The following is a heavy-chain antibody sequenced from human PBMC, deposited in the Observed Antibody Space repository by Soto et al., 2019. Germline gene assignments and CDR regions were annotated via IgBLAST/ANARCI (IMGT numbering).Heavy chain of an antibody. CDR2: INAGNGNT. V-gene: IGHV1-3*01. CDR1: GYTFTSYA. Sequence: ASVKVSCKASGYTFTSYAMHWVRQAPGQRLEWMGWINAGNGNTKYAQKFQGRVTITTDTSTSTAYMELRSLRSEDTAVYYCARVGVTMVRGVITETYYYYMDVWGKGTTVTVSS. J-gene: IGHJ6*03. D-gene: IGHD3-10*01. CDR3: ARVGVTMVRGVITETYYYYMDV.